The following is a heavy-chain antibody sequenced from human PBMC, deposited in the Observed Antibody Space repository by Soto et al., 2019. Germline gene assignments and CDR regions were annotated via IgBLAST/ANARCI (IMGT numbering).Heavy chain of an antibody. Sequence: GGSLRLSCAASGFTFSSYWMSGVRQAPGKGLEWVDNIKQDGSEKYYVDSVKGRFTISRDNAKNSLDLQMNSLRAEDTAVYYCARDRVIFDYWGQGTLVTVSS. CDR3: ARDRVIFDY. V-gene: IGHV3-7*01. CDR1: GFTFSSYW. CDR2: IKQDGSEK. D-gene: IGHD3-22*01. J-gene: IGHJ4*02.